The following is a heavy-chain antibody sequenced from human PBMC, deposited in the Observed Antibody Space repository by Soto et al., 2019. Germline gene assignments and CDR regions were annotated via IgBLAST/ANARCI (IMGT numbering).Heavy chain of an antibody. Sequence: GESLKISCKGSGYSFTSNWIGWVRYMPGKGLEWMGIIYPGDSDTRYSPSFQGQVTISADKSISTAYLQWSSLKASDTAMYYCARRARYDILTGYQFWFDPWGQGTLVTVSS. CDR1: GYSFTSNW. V-gene: IGHV5-51*01. J-gene: IGHJ5*02. CDR2: IYPGDSDT. D-gene: IGHD3-9*01. CDR3: ARRARYDILTGYQFWFDP.